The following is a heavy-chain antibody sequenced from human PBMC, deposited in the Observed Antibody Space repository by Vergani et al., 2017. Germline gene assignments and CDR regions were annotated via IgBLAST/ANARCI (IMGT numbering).Heavy chain of an antibody. CDR3: ANTIRSWIRFDY. Sequence: EVQMVESGGGLVKPGGSLRLSCVASGFTFSSYAMSWVRQAPGKGLEWVSAISGSGGSTYYADSVKGRFTISRDNSKNTLYLQMNSLRAEDTAVYYCANTIRSWIRFDYWGQGTLVTVSS. V-gene: IGHV3-23*04. J-gene: IGHJ4*02. D-gene: IGHD5-18*01. CDR1: GFTFSSYA. CDR2: ISGSGGST.